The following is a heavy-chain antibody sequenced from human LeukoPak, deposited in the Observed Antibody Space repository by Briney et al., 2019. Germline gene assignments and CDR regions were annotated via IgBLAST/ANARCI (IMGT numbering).Heavy chain of an antibody. V-gene: IGHV1-69*05. J-gene: IGHJ4*02. D-gene: IGHD1-26*01. Sequence: ASVKVSCKASGGTFSRYAVSWARQAPGQGLEWMGGIIPMFGTAIYAQKFQGRVTITTDESSSTIYMELSSVRSEDTAVYYCARSVGAIPDYWGQGTLVTVSS. CDR1: GGTFSRYA. CDR2: IIPMFGTA. CDR3: ARSVGAIPDY.